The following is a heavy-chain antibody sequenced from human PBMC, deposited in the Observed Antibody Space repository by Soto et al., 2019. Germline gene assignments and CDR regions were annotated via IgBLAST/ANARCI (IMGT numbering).Heavy chain of an antibody. CDR2: IDSDGSTT. CDR1: GFTFSRYW. D-gene: IGHD2-2*01. Sequence: EVQLVESGGGLVQPGGSLRLSCATSGFTFSRYWMHWVRQAPGKGLVWVSRIDSDGSTTSYADSVKGRFTISRDNAKNKMYLQMKSPRAEATAVYYCARYPLNRSTRTPPGYCDFWGQGTLVNVSS. V-gene: IGHV3-74*01. CDR3: ARYPLNRSTRTPPGYCDF. J-gene: IGHJ4*02.